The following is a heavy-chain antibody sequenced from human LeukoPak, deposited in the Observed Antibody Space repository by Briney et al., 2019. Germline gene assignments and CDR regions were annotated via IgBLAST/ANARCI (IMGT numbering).Heavy chain of an antibody. J-gene: IGHJ5*02. Sequence: GASVKVSCKASGYTFTTYDINWVRQATGQGLEWMGWMNPNSGNTGYAQKFQGRVTMTRNTSISTAYTELSSLRSEDTAVYYCARGPNKSDGGNSGSAWFDPWGQGTLVTVSS. CDR2: MNPNSGNT. D-gene: IGHD4-23*01. V-gene: IGHV1-8*01. CDR3: ARGPNKSDGGNSGSAWFDP. CDR1: GYTFTTYD.